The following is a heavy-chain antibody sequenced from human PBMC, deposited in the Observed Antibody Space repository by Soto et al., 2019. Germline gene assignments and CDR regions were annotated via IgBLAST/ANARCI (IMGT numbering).Heavy chain of an antibody. J-gene: IGHJ3*02. CDR2: IGTAGDT. CDR3: VGGYCSGGSCYDAFDI. Sequence: GGSLRLSCAASGFTFSSYDMHWVRQATGKGLEWVSAIGTAGDTYDPGSVKGRFTISRENAKNSLYLQMNSLRAGDTAVYYCVGGYCSGGSCYDAFDIWGQGTMVTVSS. D-gene: IGHD2-15*01. CDR1: GFTFSSYD. V-gene: IGHV3-13*01.